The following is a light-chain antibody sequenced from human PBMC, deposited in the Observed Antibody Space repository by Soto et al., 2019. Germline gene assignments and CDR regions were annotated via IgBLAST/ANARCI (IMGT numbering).Light chain of an antibody. CDR3: QQYGTYLWT. V-gene: IGKV1-39*01. CDR1: QTIMTY. CDR2: AAS. J-gene: IGKJ1*01. Sequence: DIQMTQSPSSLSASVGDEVTITCRASQTIMTYLNWYQLKPGKPPRLLIYAASSLQSGVPSRFSGSGSGTDFTLTISSLQPEDFATYSCQQYGTYLWTFGQGTKVDIK.